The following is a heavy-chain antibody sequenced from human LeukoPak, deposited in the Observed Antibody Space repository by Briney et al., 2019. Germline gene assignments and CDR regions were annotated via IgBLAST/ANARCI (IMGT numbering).Heavy chain of an antibody. D-gene: IGHD3-22*01. CDR3: AGGHSSGYYPIDY. V-gene: IGHV3-23*01. Sequence: PGGSLRLSCAVSGFTFIAYSMTWVRQAPGRGLEWVSAITGSGAFTDYADSVKGRFTISRDNAKNSLYLQMNSLRVEDTAVYYCAGGHSSGYYPIDYWGQGTLVTVSS. CDR1: GFTFIAYS. CDR2: ITGSGAFT. J-gene: IGHJ4*02.